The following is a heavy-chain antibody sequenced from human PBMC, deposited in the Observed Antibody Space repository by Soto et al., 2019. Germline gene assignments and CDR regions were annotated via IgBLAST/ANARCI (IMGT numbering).Heavy chain of an antibody. CDR2: IWYDGSNK. J-gene: IGHJ4*02. Sequence: VQLVESGGGVVQPGRSLRLSCAASGFTFSSYGMHWVRQAPGKGLEWVAVIWYDGSNKYYADSVKGRFTISRDNSKNTLYLQMNSLRAEDTAVYYCARDQNGYSDYWGQGTLVTVSS. V-gene: IGHV3-33*01. CDR3: ARDQNGYSDY. CDR1: GFTFSSYG. D-gene: IGHD3-22*01.